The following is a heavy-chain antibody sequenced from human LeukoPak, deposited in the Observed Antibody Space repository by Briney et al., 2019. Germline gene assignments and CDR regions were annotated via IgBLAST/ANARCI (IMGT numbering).Heavy chain of an antibody. Sequence: GESLRISCKGSGYSFTSYWISWVRQMPGKGLEWMGRIDPSDSYTNYSPSFQGHVTISADKSISTAYLQWSSLKASDTAMYYCASQRWLQFVFDCWGQGTLVTVSS. D-gene: IGHD5-24*01. CDR1: GYSFTSYW. V-gene: IGHV5-10-1*01. CDR2: IDPSDSYT. CDR3: ASQRWLQFVFDC. J-gene: IGHJ4*02.